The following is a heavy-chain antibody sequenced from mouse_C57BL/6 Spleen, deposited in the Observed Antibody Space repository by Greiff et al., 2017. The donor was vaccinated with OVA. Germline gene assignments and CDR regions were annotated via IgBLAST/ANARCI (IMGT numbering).Heavy chain of an antibody. CDR2: ISYDGSN. CDR1: GYSITSGYY. CDR3: ARELTGTVFDY. D-gene: IGHD4-1*01. J-gene: IGHJ2*01. V-gene: IGHV3-6*01. Sequence: EVKLVESGPGLVKPSQSLSLTCSVTGYSITSGYYWNWIRQFPGNKLEWMGYISYDGSNNYNPSLKNRISITRDTSKNQFFLKLNSVTTEDTATYYCARELTGTVFDYWGQGTTLTVSS.